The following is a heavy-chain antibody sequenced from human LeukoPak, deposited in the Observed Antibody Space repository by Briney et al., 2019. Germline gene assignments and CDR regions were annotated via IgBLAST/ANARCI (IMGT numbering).Heavy chain of an antibody. CDR2: ISSSGSTI. CDR3: ARWTTVTTLWYFDY. D-gene: IGHD4-17*01. Sequence: SGGSLRLSCAASGFTFSNYAMNWVRQAPGKGLEWVSYISSSGSTIYYADSVKGRFTISRDNAKNSLYLQMNSLRAEDTAVYYCARWTTVTTLWYFDYWGQGTLVTVSS. J-gene: IGHJ4*02. V-gene: IGHV3-48*03. CDR1: GFTFSNYA.